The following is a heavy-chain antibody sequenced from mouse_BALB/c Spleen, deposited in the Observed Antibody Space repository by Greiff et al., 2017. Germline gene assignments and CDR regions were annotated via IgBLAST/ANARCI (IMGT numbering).Heavy chain of an antibody. Sequence: QVQLKESGPGLVAPSQSLSITCTVSGFSLTSYGVHWVRQPPGKGLEWLGVIWAGGSTNYNSALMSRLSISKDNSKSQVFLKMNSLQTDDTAMYYCARVYGENFDVWGAGTTVTVSS. D-gene: IGHD1-1*01. CDR1: GFSLTSYG. CDR3: ARVYGENFDV. V-gene: IGHV2-9*02. J-gene: IGHJ1*01. CDR2: IWAGGST.